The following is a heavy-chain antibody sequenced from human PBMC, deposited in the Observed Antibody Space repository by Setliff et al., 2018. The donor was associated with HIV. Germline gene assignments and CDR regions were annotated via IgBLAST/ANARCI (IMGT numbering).Heavy chain of an antibody. V-gene: IGHV4-34*01. J-gene: IGHJ4*02. Sequence: SETLSLTCAVYGGSFNDYYWTWIRQPPGKGLEWIGEIDHSGSTKYHASLKSRVTISIDTSKNQISLKLSSVTAADTAVYFCARHSPSDYWGQGTLVTVSS. CDR2: IDHSGST. CDR1: GGSFNDYY. CDR3: ARHSPSDY.